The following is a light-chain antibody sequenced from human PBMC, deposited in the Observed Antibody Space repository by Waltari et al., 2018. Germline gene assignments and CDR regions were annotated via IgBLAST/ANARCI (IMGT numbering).Light chain of an antibody. CDR1: SLRRYF. CDR2: AKN. Sequence: SSEVTQDPTVSVALGQTVRITCLGDSLRRYFASWYQQKAGQAPVLVIYAKNNRASGIPDRFPGSSSGNTASLTITGAQAEDEADYFCNSRDSSGNHVIFGGGTKLTVV. CDR3: NSRDSSGNHVI. J-gene: IGLJ2*01. V-gene: IGLV3-19*01.